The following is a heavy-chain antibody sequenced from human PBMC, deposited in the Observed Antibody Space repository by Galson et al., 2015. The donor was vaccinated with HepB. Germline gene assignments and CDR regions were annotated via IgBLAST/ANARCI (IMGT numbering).Heavy chain of an antibody. CDR1: GGTFSSYT. CDR2: IIPILGIA. D-gene: IGHD2-21*02. Sequence: SVKVSCKASGGTFSSYTISWVRQAPGQGLEWMGRIIPILGIANYAQKFQGRVTITADKSTSTAYMELSSLRSEDTAVYYCARGTDCGGDCYSWSDGMDVWGQGTTVTVSS. CDR3: ARGTDCGGDCYSWSDGMDV. V-gene: IGHV1-69*02. J-gene: IGHJ6*02.